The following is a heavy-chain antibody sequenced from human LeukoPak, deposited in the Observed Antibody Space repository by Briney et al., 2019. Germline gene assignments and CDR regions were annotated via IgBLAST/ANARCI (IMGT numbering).Heavy chain of an antibody. CDR1: GFTFSRHG. V-gene: IGHV3-33*01. CDR3: ARFTGSDSSGYYDY. CDR2: IGYDGSIQ. Sequence: GRSLRFSCAASGFTFSRHGMHWVRLAPGKGMEWVALIGYDGSIQYYADSVKGRFTISRDNSKNTLWLQMNNLRAEDTAVYCCARFTGSDSSGYYDYWGQGTLVTVSP. J-gene: IGHJ4*02. D-gene: IGHD3-22*01.